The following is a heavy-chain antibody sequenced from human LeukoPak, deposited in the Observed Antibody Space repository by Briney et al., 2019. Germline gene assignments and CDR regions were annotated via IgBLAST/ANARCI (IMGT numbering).Heavy chain of an antibody. V-gene: IGHV4-34*01. CDR1: GGSFSGYY. D-gene: IGHD5-12*01. J-gene: IGHJ4*02. CDR2: INHSGST. CDR3: ASKRGYSGYGNY. Sequence: SETLSLTCAVYGGSFSGYYWSWLRQPPGKGLEWIGEINHSGSTNYNPSLKSRVTRSVDTSKNQFSLKLSSVTAADTAVYYCASKRGYSGYGNYWGQGTLVTVSS.